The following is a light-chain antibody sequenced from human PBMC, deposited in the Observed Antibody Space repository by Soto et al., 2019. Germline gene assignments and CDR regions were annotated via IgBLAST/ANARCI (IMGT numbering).Light chain of an antibody. CDR1: QSLANSDGNTY. CDR2: KVS. Sequence: EIVLTQTPLSSPVTLGQPASISCRSSQSLANSDGNTYLSWFQQRPGQPPRLLIYKVSKRFSGVPDRFSGSGAGTDFTLKISRVEAEDVGLYYCMQAAQFPLTFGGGTKVEI. V-gene: IGKV2-24*01. J-gene: IGKJ4*01. CDR3: MQAAQFPLT.